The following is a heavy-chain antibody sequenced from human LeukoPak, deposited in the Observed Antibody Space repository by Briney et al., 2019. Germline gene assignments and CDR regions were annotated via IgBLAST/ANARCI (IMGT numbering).Heavy chain of an antibody. CDR2: INGGGSST. CDR3: ARDYTSGWDFRY. V-gene: IGHV3-23*01. CDR1: GFTFSTYA. Sequence: PGGSLRLSCAASGFTFSTYAMSWVRQAPGKGLDWVSGINGGGSSTYYADSVKGRFTISRDNSKNTLYLQMNSLRAEDTAIYYCARDYTSGWDFRYWGQGTLVTVSS. D-gene: IGHD6-19*01. J-gene: IGHJ4*02.